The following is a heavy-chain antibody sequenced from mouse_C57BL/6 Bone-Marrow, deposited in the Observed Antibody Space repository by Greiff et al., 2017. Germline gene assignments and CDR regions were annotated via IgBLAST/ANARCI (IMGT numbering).Heavy chain of an antibody. D-gene: IGHD4-1*01. CDR2: ISDGGSYT. CDR3: AREGPNWDWYFDV. V-gene: IGHV5-4*03. J-gene: IGHJ1*03. CDR1: GFTFSSYA. Sequence: EVKLVESGGGLVKPGGSLKLSCAASGFTFSSYAMSWVRQTPEKRLEWVATISDGGSYTYYPDNVKGRFTISRDNAKNNLDLQMSQLKSEDTAMYYCAREGPNWDWYFDVWGTGTTVTDSS.